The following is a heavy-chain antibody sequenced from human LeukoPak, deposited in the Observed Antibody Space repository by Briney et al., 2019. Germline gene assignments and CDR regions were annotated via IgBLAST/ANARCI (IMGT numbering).Heavy chain of an antibody. CDR1: GFTFDDYA. CDR2: ISGDGGST. Sequence: PGGSLRLSCAASGFTFDDYAIHWVRQAPGNGLEWVSLISGDGGSTYYADSVKGRFTISRDNSKNSLYLQMHSLRTEDTALYYCAKNMCGGDCYSSYYFDYWGQGTMVTVSS. CDR3: AKNMCGGDCYSSYYFDY. D-gene: IGHD2-21*02. V-gene: IGHV3-43*02. J-gene: IGHJ4*02.